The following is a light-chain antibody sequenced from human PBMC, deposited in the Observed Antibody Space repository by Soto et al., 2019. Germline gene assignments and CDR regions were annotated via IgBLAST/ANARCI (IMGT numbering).Light chain of an antibody. Sequence: QAVVTQEPSLTVSPGGTVTLTCASTTGTVTSTHYANWFQQKPGQPPRALIYSTSNKYSWTPARFSGSLLGGKAALTRSGVQPEDEADYYCQLDYGATRVFGGGTKVTVL. V-gene: IGLV7-43*01. CDR3: QLDYGATRV. J-gene: IGLJ3*02. CDR2: STS. CDR1: TGTVTSTHY.